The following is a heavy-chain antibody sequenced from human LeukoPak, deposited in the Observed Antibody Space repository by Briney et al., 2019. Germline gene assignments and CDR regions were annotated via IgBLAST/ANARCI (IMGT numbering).Heavy chain of an antibody. CDR2: ISAYNGNT. D-gene: IGHD3-22*01. CDR1: GYTFTSYG. J-gene: IGHJ6*02. Sequence: ASVKVSCEASGYTFTSYGISWVRQAPGQGLEWMGWISAYNGNTNYAQKLQGRVTMTTDTSTSTAYMELRSLRSDDTAVYYCARGTIPLDSSGPIPPYYYYGMDVWGQGTTVTVSS. CDR3: ARGTIPLDSSGPIPPYYYYGMDV. V-gene: IGHV1-18*01.